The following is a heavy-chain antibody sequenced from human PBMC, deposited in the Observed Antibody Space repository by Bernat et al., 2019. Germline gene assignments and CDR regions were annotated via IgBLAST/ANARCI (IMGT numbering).Heavy chain of an antibody. CDR1: GFTVSSNY. CDR3: ARLDGYLPRELWYFDL. J-gene: IGHJ2*01. D-gene: IGHD5-24*01. CDR2: IYSGGST. Sequence: EVQLVESGGGLVQPGGSLRLSCAASGFTVSSNYMSWVRQAPGKGLEWVSVIYSGGSTYYADSVQGRFTISRDNSKNTLYLQMNSLRAEDTAVYYCARLDGYLPRELWYFDLWGRGTLVTVSS. V-gene: IGHV3-66*04.